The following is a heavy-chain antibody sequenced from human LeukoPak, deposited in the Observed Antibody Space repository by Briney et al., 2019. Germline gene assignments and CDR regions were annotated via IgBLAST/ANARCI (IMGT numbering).Heavy chain of an antibody. Sequence: GGSLRLSCAASGFTFSSYAMHWVRQGPGKGLEWVAVISYDGSNKYYADSVKGRFTISRDNSKNTLYLQMNSLRVEDTAVYYCARMRGRYCSSNGCYVEYWGQGALVTVSS. CDR1: GFTFSSYA. D-gene: IGHD2-2*01. CDR2: ISYDGSNK. V-gene: IGHV3-30-3*01. J-gene: IGHJ4*02. CDR3: ARMRGRYCSSNGCYVEY.